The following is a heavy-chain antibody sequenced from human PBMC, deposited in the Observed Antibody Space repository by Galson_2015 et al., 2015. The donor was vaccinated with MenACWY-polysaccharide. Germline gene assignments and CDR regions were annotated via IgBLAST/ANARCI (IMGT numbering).Heavy chain of an antibody. Sequence: SETLSLTCAVYGASLSDDYWSWIRQPPGKGLEWIGEVHHSGHTNYTPSLSSRVTISIVTASNQFFLKLTSVTAEDTAVYYCARARLPPRSPYYFDYWGRGSLVTVSS. CDR3: ARARLPPRSPYYFDY. D-gene: IGHD5-18*01. V-gene: IGHV4-34*01. J-gene: IGHJ4*02. CDR1: GASLSDDY. CDR2: VHHSGHT.